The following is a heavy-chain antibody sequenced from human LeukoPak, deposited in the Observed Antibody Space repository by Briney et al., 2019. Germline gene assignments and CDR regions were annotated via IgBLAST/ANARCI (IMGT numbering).Heavy chain of an antibody. CDR2: IKQDGSEK. V-gene: IGHV3-7*01. D-gene: IGHD3-10*01. CDR1: GFTFSSYW. CDR3: ARSPISGYWYFDL. Sequence: GGSLRLSCAASGFTFSSYWMSWVRQAPGKGLEWVANIKQDGSEKYYVDSVKGRFTISRDNAKNSLYLQMNSLRAGDTAVYYCARSPISGYWYFDLWGRGTLVTVSS. J-gene: IGHJ2*01.